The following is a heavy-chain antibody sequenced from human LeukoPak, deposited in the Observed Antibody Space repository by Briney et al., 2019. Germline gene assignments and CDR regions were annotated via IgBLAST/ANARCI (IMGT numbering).Heavy chain of an antibody. D-gene: IGHD6-25*01. CDR1: GFTFSSYE. CDR3: ARDDGYYFDY. CDR2: ISSSGSTI. Sequence: GGSLRLPCAASGFTFSSYEMNWVRQAPGKGLEWVSYISSSGSTIYYAASVKGRFTISRDNAKNSLYLQMNSLRAEDTAVYYCARDDGYYFDYWGQGTLVTVSS. J-gene: IGHJ4*02. V-gene: IGHV3-48*03.